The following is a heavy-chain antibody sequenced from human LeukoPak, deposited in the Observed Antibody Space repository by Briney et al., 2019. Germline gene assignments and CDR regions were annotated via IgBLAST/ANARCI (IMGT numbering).Heavy chain of an antibody. Sequence: GGSLRLSCAASGFTFSTYSMNWVRQAPGKGLEWVSFISSSSSYIYYADSVKGRFTISRDNAKSSLYLQMNSLRAEDTAVYYCARDHDWDYMDVWGKGTTVTISS. V-gene: IGHV3-21*01. CDR2: ISSSSSYI. CDR3: ARDHDWDYMDV. CDR1: GFTFSTYS. D-gene: IGHD3-9*01. J-gene: IGHJ6*03.